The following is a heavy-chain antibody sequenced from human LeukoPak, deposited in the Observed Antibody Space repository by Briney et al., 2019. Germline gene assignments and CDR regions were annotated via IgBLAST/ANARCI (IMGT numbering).Heavy chain of an antibody. CDR2: INPNSGGT. V-gene: IGHV1-2*04. J-gene: IGHJ6*02. CDR3: ARDCSSTSCYIGMGV. D-gene: IGHD2-2*02. CDR1: GGTFSSYA. Sequence: GASVKVSCKASGGTFSSYAISWVRQAPGQGLEWMGWINPNSGGTNYAQKFQGWVTMTRDTSISTAYMELSRLRSDDTAVYYCARDCSSTSCYIGMGVWGQGTTVTVSS.